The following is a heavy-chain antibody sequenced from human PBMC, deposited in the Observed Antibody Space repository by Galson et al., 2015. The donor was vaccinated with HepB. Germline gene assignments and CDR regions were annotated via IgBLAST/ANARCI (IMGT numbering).Heavy chain of an antibody. D-gene: IGHD1-26*01. J-gene: IGHJ4*02. V-gene: IGHV1-24*01. CDR2: FDPKDGET. CDR1: GYTLTDLS. Sequence: SVKVSCKVSGYTLTDLSMHWVRQAPGKGLEWMGGFDPKDGETIYAQKFQGRVTMTEDTSTDTAYMELSSLRSEDTAVYYCATGVGAGEYYFDYWGQGTLVTVSS. CDR3: ATGVGAGEYYFDY.